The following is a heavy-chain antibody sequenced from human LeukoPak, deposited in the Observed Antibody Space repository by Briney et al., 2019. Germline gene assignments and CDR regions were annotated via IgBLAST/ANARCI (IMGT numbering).Heavy chain of an antibody. D-gene: IGHD3-3*01. CDR3: ARITDRTIFGEIMHGFDI. Sequence: PSETLSLTCTVSGDSINNNNYYWGWIRQPPGKGLEWIGNIYYNGRTYYSPSLKSRGTISVDTSNNQFSLKLSSVTAADTAVYYCARITDRTIFGEIMHGFDIWGRGTPVTVSS. V-gene: IGHV4-39*01. CDR2: IYYNGRT. J-gene: IGHJ3*02. CDR1: GDSINNNNYY.